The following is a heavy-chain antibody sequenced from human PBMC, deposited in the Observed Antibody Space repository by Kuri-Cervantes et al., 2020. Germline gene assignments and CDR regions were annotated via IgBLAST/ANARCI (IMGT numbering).Heavy chain of an antibody. V-gene: IGHV3-11*04. Sequence: GESLKISCAASGFTFSDYYMSWIRQAPGKGLEWVSYISSSGSTIYYADSVKGRFTISRDNAKNSLYLQMNSLRAEDTAVYYCARDDSSSPFDYWGQGTLVTVSS. J-gene: IGHJ4*02. D-gene: IGHD6-6*01. CDR3: ARDDSSSPFDY. CDR1: GFTFSDYY. CDR2: ISSSGSTI.